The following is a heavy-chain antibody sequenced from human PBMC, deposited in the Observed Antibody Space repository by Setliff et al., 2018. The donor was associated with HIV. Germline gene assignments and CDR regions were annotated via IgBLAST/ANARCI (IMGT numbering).Heavy chain of an antibody. CDR2: INHSGST. CDR3: ARLGYNYDSSGHGL. Sequence: SETLSLTCAVYGGSFSGHYWNWFRQPPGKGLEWIGEINHSGSTNYKSSLKSRVTISADTSKRQFSLKLSSVTAADTAVYYCARLGYNYDSSGHGLWGQGTLVTVTS. V-gene: IGHV4-34*01. D-gene: IGHD3-22*01. J-gene: IGHJ4*02. CDR1: GGSFSGHY.